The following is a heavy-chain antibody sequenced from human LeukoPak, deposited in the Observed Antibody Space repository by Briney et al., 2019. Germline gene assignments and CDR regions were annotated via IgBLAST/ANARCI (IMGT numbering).Heavy chain of an antibody. CDR2: IRSKANSYAT. CDR3: TTSQAGDGYNSYYFDY. J-gene: IGHJ4*02. V-gene: IGHV3-73*01. Sequence: PGGALKLSFPPPGFTFSGSAMYGVGQAPGKGLGGVGLIRSKANSYATAYAASVKGRFTISRDDSKNTAYLQMNSLKTEDTAVYYCTTSQAGDGYNSYYFDYWGQGTLVTVSS. CDR1: GFTFSGSA. D-gene: IGHD5-24*01.